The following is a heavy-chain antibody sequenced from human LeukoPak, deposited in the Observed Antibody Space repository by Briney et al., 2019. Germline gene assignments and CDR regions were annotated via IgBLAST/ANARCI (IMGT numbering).Heavy chain of an antibody. CDR2: IYYSGST. V-gene: IGHV4-39*07. CDR3: ARAAAGKAFDI. J-gene: IGHJ3*02. Sequence: SETLSLTCTVSGGSISSSSYYWGWIRQPPGKGLEWIGSIYYSGSTYYNPSLKSRVTISVDTSKNQFSLKLSSVTAADTAVYYCARAAAGKAFDIWGQGTMVTVSS. D-gene: IGHD6-13*01. CDR1: GGSISSSSYY.